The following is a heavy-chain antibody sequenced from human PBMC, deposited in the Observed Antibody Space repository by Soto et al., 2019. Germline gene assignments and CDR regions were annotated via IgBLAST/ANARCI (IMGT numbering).Heavy chain of an antibody. Sequence: QVQLQESGPGLVKPSETLSLTCTVSGGSISSYYWSWIRQPPGKGLEWIGYIYYSGSTNYNPSLKSRVTISVDTSKNQFSLKLSSVTAADTAVYYCARVTWSQGWFDPWGQGTLVTVSS. J-gene: IGHJ5*02. V-gene: IGHV4-59*01. CDR1: GGSISSYY. CDR2: IYYSGST. D-gene: IGHD2-8*01. CDR3: ARVTWSQGWFDP.